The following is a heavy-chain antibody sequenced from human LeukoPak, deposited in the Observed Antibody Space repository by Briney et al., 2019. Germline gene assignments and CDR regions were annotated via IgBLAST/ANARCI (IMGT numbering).Heavy chain of an antibody. CDR3: ARDRRPTIYGGLDS. J-gene: IGHJ4*02. CDR1: GFTFGDYY. D-gene: IGHD4-17*01. Sequence: GGSLRLSCAASGFTFGDYYMSWIRQAPGKGLEWVANIKHDGSDSFYVDSVKGRFTISRDNSENSPYLQMHSLRVEDTAMYFCARDRRPTIYGGLDSWGQGTVVTVSS. V-gene: IGHV3-7*01. CDR2: IKHDGSDS.